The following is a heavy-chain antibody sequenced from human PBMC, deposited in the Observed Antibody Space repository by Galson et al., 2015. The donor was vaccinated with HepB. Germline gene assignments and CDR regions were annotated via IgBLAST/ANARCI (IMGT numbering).Heavy chain of an antibody. V-gene: IGHV3-23*01. CDR2: LTSSGGNT. J-gene: IGHJ4*02. CDR1: GFSFTRYA. CDR3: AKDSIVVANNPYHFPY. D-gene: IGHD1-26*01. Sequence: SLRLSCAASGFSFTRYAMTWVRRAPGKGLEWVSSLTSSGGNTYYEDSVKGRFTVSRDNSKNTLLLQMNSLRPEDTAMYFCAKDSIVVANNPYHFPYWGQGTLVTVSS.